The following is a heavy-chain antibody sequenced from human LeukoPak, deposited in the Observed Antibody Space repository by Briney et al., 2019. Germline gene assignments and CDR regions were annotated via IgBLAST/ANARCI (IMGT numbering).Heavy chain of an antibody. CDR1: GGSISSYY. J-gene: IGHJ4*02. Sequence: ESSETLSLTCTVSGGSISSYYWSWIRQPAGKGLEWIGRIYTSGSTNYNPSLKSRVTMSVDTSKNQFSLKLSSVTAADTAVYYCAREQGVWHSSSWSDPSYYFDYWGQGTLVTVSS. D-gene: IGHD6-13*01. CDR3: AREQGVWHSSSWSDPSYYFDY. CDR2: IYTSGST. V-gene: IGHV4-4*07.